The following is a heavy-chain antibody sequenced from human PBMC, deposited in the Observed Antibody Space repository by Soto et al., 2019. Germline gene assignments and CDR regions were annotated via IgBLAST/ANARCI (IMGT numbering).Heavy chain of an antibody. CDR1: GYSFTTYG. CDR3: AIVAVYVTPITQDV. CDR2: INTYNGNT. D-gene: IGHD3-16*01. V-gene: IGHV1-18*01. J-gene: IGHJ6*02. Sequence: QVQLVQSRAEVKNPGASVKVSCKASGYSFTTYGIAWARQAPGQGLERMGWINTYNGNTNYAQNLQGRVTLTTDTATSTAYMELTSLRSKDPAIYYCAIVAVYVTPITQDVWGQGTTVIVAS.